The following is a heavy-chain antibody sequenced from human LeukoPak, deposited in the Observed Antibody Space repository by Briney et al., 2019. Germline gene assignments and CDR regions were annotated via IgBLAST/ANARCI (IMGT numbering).Heavy chain of an antibody. CDR2: IYPGDSDT. J-gene: IGHJ4*02. D-gene: IGHD6-19*01. CDR1: GYSFTSYW. V-gene: IGHV5-51*04. Sequence: GESLKISCKGSGYSFTSYWIGWVRQMPGKGLEWMGIIYPGDSDTRYSPSFQGQVTISADKPISTAYLQWSSLKASDTAMYYCARVIAVAGTDFDYWGQGTLVTVSS. CDR3: ARVIAVAGTDFDY.